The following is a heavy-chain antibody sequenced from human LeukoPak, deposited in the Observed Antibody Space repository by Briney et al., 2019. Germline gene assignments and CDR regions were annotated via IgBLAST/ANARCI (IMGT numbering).Heavy chain of an antibody. V-gene: IGHV5-51*01. D-gene: IGHD5-18*01. CDR1: GYRFTSYW. CDR2: IYPGDSDT. CDR3: ARRLYSYDDY. J-gene: IGHJ4*02. Sequence: GEALKISCKGSGYRFTSYWIGWVRQMPGKGLEWMGIIYPGDSDTRYSPSFQGQVTISAEKSISTAYLQWSSLKASDTAMYYCARRLYSYDDYWGQGTLVTVAS.